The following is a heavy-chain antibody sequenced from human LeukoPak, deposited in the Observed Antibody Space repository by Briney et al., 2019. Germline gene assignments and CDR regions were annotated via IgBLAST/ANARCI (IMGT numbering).Heavy chain of an antibody. CDR2: INGDGSNT. V-gene: IGHV3-74*01. D-gene: IGHD1-1*01. Sequence: PGGSLRLSCAVSGFTFSNYWMHWVRQVPGRGLVWVSLINGDGSNTNYADSVKGRFTISRDNAKNTLYLQMNSLRAEDTAVYYCAKSIAGTTLDYFDYWGQGTLVTVSS. J-gene: IGHJ4*02. CDR1: GFTFSNYW. CDR3: AKSIAGTTLDYFDY.